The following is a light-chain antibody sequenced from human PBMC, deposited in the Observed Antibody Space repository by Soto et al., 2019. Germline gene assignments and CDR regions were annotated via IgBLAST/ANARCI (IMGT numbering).Light chain of an antibody. V-gene: IGLV3-9*01. CDR3: QVWDSSTVV. Sequence: SYELTQPLSVSVALGQTARITCGGNNIGIKNVHWYQQQPGQAPVVVIHRDRNRPSGIPERFSGSNSGNTATLTISRAQAGDDADYYCQVWDSSTVVFGGGTKVTVL. J-gene: IGLJ3*02. CDR2: RDR. CDR1: NIGIKN.